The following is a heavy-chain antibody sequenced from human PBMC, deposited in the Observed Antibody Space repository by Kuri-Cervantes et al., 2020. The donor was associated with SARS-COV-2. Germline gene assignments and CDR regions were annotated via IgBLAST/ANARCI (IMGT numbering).Heavy chain of an antibody. CDR1: GYTLTELS. J-gene: IGHJ2*01. D-gene: IGHD3-22*01. CDR2: FDPEDGET. V-gene: IGHV1-24*01. CDR3: ATAYRGYHYWYFDL. Sequence: ASVKVSCKVSGYTLTELSMYWVRQAPGKGLEWMGGFDPEDGETVYAQKFQGRVTMTEDTSTDTAYMELSSLRSVDTAVYYCATAYRGYHYWYFDLWGRGTLVTVSS.